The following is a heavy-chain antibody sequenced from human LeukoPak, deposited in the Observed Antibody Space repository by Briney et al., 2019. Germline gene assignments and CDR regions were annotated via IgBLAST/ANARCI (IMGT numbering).Heavy chain of an antibody. V-gene: IGHV4-4*07. D-gene: IGHD1-26*01. Sequence: SETLSLTCTVSGGSISSYYWSWIRQPAGKGLEWIGRIYTSGSTNYNASLKSRVSMSVDTTKNQFSLKLSSVTAADTAVFYCARENSGSYREFDYWGQGTLVTVSS. CDR1: GGSISSYY. J-gene: IGHJ4*02. CDR3: ARENSGSYREFDY. CDR2: IYTSGST.